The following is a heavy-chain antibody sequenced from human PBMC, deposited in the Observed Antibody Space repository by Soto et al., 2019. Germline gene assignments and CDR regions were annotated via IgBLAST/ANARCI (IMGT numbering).Heavy chain of an antibody. D-gene: IGHD6-13*01. J-gene: IGHJ5*02. CDR1: GGTYSSYA. Sequence: QVQLVQSGAEVKKPGSSVKVSCKASGGTYSSYAISWVRQAPGQGLEWMGGIIPIFGTANYAQKFQGRVTITADESTSTAYMELSSLRSEDTAVYYCARDRHSSSWYIERWFDPWGQGTLVTVSS. V-gene: IGHV1-69*01. CDR3: ARDRHSSSWYIERWFDP. CDR2: IIPIFGTA.